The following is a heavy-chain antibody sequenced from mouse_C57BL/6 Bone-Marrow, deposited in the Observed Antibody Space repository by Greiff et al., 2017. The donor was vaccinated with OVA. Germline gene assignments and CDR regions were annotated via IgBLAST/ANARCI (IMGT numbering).Heavy chain of an antibody. Sequence: VQLQESDAELVKPGASVKISCKVSGYTFTDHTIHWMKQRPEQGLEWIGYIYPRDGSTKYNEKFKGKATLTADKSSSTAYMQLNSLTSEDSAVYFCARQDLYYYGSSYNYFDYWGQGTTLTVSS. CDR3: ARQDLYYYGSSYNYFDY. V-gene: IGHV1-78*01. CDR2: IYPRDGST. CDR1: GYTFTDHT. D-gene: IGHD1-1*01. J-gene: IGHJ2*01.